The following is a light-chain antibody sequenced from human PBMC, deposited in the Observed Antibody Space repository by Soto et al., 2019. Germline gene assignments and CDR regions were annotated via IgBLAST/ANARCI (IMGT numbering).Light chain of an antibody. Sequence: QSVLTQPPSASGSPGQSGTITCSGTSSDVGEENYVSWYQQHPGKVPKLILYEVSKRPSGVPDRFSGSRSGNTASLTVSGLQAEDEADYYCSSFAGSPVVFGGGTKVTVL. CDR2: EVS. J-gene: IGLJ2*01. CDR1: SSDVGEENY. CDR3: SSFAGSPVV. V-gene: IGLV2-8*01.